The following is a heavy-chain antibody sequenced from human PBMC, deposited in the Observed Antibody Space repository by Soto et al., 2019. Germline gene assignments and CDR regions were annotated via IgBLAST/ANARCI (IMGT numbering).Heavy chain of an antibody. V-gene: IGHV1-69*06. CDR2: IIPILGSA. CDR1: GGTFGSYA. Sequence: QVQLVQSGAEVKKPGSSVKVSCKASGGTFGSYAISWVRQAPGQGLEWMGGIIPILGSANYAQKFQGRVTLTAYKSTSTAYMELSSLRSEDAAIYYCARVEDGVAVLPPAIAGAGAFDSWGQGTMVTVSS. CDR3: ARVEDGVAVLPPAIAGAGAFDS. J-gene: IGHJ3*02. D-gene: IGHD2-2*01.